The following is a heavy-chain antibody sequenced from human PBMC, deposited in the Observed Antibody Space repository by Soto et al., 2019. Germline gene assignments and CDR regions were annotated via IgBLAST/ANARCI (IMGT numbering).Heavy chain of an antibody. CDR2: ISPSTGNT. V-gene: IGHV3-23*01. D-gene: IGHD1-26*01. CDR1: EFTFSSYA. J-gene: IGHJ4*02. Sequence: GSLRLSCAASEFTFSSYAMTWVRLAPGKGLEWVSSISPSTGNTYYADSVKGRFTISRDDSKNTLHLQMNSLRADDTAVYYCAKSGSHSYFDYWGQGTLVTVSS. CDR3: AKSGSHSYFDY.